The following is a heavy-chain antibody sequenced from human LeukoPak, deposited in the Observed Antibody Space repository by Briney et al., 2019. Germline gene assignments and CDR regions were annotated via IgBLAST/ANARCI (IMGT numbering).Heavy chain of an antibody. CDR3: ARVGSGSWPWAFDI. V-gene: IGHV3-33*01. CDR2: IWNDGSKK. CDR1: GFSFRDYG. Sequence: GGSLRLSCAASGFSFRDYGTHWVRQAPGKGLEWVGVIWNDGSKKDYADFVKGRLTISRDNSKSTLYLQVNSLRAEDTAVYYCARVGSGSWPWAFDIWGQGTMVTVSP. J-gene: IGHJ3*02. D-gene: IGHD3-10*01.